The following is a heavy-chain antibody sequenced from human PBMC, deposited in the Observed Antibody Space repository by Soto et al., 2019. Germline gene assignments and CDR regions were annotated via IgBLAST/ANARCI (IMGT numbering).Heavy chain of an antibody. Sequence: RASVKVSCKASGYTFTASGISWVRQAPGQGLEWMGWTSIYNGHTEYSPKFLGRVVMTTDTSADTAYLELRSLRPDDAALYYCARWDDYGASDQYHFDHWGQGTLVIVSS. J-gene: IGHJ5*02. D-gene: IGHD4-17*01. V-gene: IGHV1-18*01. CDR3: ARWDDYGASDQYHFDH. CDR1: GYTFTASG. CDR2: TSIYNGHT.